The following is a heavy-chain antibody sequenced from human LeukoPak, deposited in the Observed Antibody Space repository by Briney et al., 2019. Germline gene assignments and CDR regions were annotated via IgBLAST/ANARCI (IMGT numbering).Heavy chain of an antibody. CDR1: GFTFSSYA. CDR2: ISGSGGST. V-gene: IGHV3-23*01. Sequence: GGSLRLSCAASGFTFSSYAMSWVRQAPGKGLEWVSAISGSGGSTYYADSVKGRFTISRDNSKNTLYLQMNSLRAEDTAVYYCAKPGPITMVRGVIGPSGAFDIWGQGTMVTVSS. J-gene: IGHJ3*02. D-gene: IGHD3-10*01. CDR3: AKPGPITMVRGVIGPSGAFDI.